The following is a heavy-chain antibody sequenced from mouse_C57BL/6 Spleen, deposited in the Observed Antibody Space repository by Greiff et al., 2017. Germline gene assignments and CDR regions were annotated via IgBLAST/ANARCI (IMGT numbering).Heavy chain of an antibody. CDR2: ILPGSGST. V-gene: IGHV1-9*01. CDR3: ASVRRGYAMDY. Sequence: VQLQQPGAELMKPGASVKLSCKATGYTFTGYWIDWVKQRPGHGLEWIGEILPGSGSTNYNEKFKGKATVTADTTSNTAYMQLSSLTTEDSAIYYCASVRRGYAMDYWGQGTSVTVSS. J-gene: IGHJ4*01. CDR1: GYTFTGYW.